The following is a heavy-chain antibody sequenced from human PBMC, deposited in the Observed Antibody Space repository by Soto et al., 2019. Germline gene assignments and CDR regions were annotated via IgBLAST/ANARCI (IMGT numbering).Heavy chain of an antibody. J-gene: IGHJ4*02. D-gene: IGHD2-8*02. CDR1: GFTVSTYV. Sequence: QVQLVESGGGVVQPGRSLRLSCAVSGFTVSTYVMHWVRQAPGKGLEWVAVISRDGGTKYYADSVKGRFTISRDNSRNKLFLEMNSLRGDDMAVYYCTGEVASGYWGQGTLVTVSS. V-gene: IGHV3-30*03. CDR3: TGEVASGY. CDR2: ISRDGGTK.